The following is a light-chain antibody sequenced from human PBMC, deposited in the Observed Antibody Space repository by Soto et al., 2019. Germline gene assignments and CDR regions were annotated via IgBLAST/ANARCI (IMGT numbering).Light chain of an antibody. CDR1: QSVSSN. CDR3: QQYDNWPPYT. CDR2: GAS. J-gene: IGKJ2*01. Sequence: EIVMTQSPATLSVSPGERATLSCRASQSVSSNLAWFQQNPGQAPMLLIYGASTRATGIPARFSGSGSGTDFTLTISSLQSEDFAVYYCQQYDNWPPYTFGQGTKLEIK. V-gene: IGKV3-15*01.